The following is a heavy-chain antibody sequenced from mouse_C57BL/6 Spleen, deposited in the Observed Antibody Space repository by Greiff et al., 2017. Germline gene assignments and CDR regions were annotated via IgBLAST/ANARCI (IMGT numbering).Heavy chain of an antibody. V-gene: IGHV1-69*01. J-gene: IGHJ3*01. D-gene: IGHD1-1*01. CDR1: GYTFTSYW. CDR3: ARFIEGFAY. CDR2: IDPSDSYT. Sequence: VQLQQPEAELVMPGASVKLSCKASGYTFTSYWMHWVKQRPGQGLEWIGEIDPSDSYTNYNQKFKGKSTLTVDKSSSTAYMQLSSLTSEDSAVYYCARFIEGFAYWGQGTLVTVSA.